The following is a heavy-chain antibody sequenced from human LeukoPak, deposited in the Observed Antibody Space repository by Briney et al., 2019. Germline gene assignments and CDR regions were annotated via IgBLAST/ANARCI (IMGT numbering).Heavy chain of an antibody. Sequence: NPGGSLRLSCAASGFTFSNYNMNWVRQAPGKGLEWVSSISSRSSYIYSADSVKGRFTISRDNAKNSLYLEMNSLRGEDTAVYFCARDRETTGYDYWGQGTLVTVSS. CDR3: ARDRETTGYDY. V-gene: IGHV3-21*01. D-gene: IGHD5-12*01. J-gene: IGHJ4*02. CDR1: GFTFSNYN. CDR2: ISSRSSYI.